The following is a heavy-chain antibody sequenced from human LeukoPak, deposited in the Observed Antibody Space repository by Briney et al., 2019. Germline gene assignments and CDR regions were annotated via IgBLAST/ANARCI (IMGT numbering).Heavy chain of an antibody. CDR1: GFTVSSNY. D-gene: IGHD3-9*01. CDR3: ARAHYDILTGLLGMDV. CDR2: IYSGGST. Sequence: PGGSLRLSCAASGFTVSSNYMSWVRQAPGKGLEWVSVIYSGGSTYYADSVKGRFTISRDNSKNTLYLQMNSLRAEDTAVYYCARAHYDILTGLLGMDVWGQGTTVTVSS. V-gene: IGHV3-66*01. J-gene: IGHJ6*02.